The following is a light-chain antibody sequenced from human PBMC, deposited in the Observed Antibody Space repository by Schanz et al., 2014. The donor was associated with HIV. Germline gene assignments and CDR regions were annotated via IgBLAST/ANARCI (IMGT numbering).Light chain of an antibody. J-gene: IGLJ1*01. Sequence: QSALTQPASVSGSPGQSITISCTGSSSDIGSYYYVSWYQQYSGKAPKLMIHDVSNRPSGVSDRFSGSKSGNTASLTISGLQAEDEADYYCCSYTTTSTYVFGAGTKLTVL. V-gene: IGLV2-14*01. CDR2: DVS. CDR1: SSDIGSYYY. CDR3: CSYTTTSTYV.